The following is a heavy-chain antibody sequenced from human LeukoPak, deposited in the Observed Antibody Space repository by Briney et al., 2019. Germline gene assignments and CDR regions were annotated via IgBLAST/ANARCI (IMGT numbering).Heavy chain of an antibody. J-gene: IGHJ6*03. CDR3: ARRRRSGSYYNTIYYYYYMDV. CDR2: INWNGGST. Sequence: GSLRLPCAASGFTFDDYGMSWVRQARGKGLEWVSGINWNGGSTGYADSVKGRFTISRDNAKNSLYLQMNSLRAEDTALYYCARRRRSGSYYNTIYYYYYMDVWGKGTTVTVSS. V-gene: IGHV3-20*04. CDR1: GFTFDDYG. D-gene: IGHD3-10*01.